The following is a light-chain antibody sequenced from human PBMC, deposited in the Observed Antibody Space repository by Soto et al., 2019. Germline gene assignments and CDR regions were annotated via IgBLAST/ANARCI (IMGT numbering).Light chain of an antibody. J-gene: IGKJ5*01. CDR3: QQYNQWPIT. Sequence: IVMTQSPATLTVSPWERATLSCRASQSAGTNLAWYQQKPGQAPRLLIHGAFTRATGIPARFSGSGSGTEFTLTISSLQSEDFAVFYCQQYNQWPITFGQGTRLEIK. CDR1: QSAGTN. CDR2: GAF. V-gene: IGKV3-15*01.